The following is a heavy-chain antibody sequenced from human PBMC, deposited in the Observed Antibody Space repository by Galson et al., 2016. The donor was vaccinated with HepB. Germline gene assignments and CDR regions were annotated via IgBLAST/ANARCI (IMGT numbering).Heavy chain of an antibody. CDR3: AKKSPGKELSPPDY. D-gene: IGHD1-26*01. Sequence: SLRLPCAASGFTFNTFWLTWVRKAPGKGLEWVATTSSDESVKHYADPVQGRFTISKDNFKNTLYLQMNSLRAEDTAVYYCAKKSPGKELSPPDYWGQGTLVTVAS. CDR1: GFTFNTFW. J-gene: IGHJ4*02. CDR2: TSSDESVK. V-gene: IGHV3-30*19.